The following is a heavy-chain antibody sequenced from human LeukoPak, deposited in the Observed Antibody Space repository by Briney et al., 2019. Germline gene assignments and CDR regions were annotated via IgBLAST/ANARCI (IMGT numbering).Heavy chain of an antibody. CDR1: GFTVSSNY. J-gene: IGHJ2*01. Sequence: GGSLRLSCAASGFTVSSNYMSWVRQAPGKGLEWVSSISISRSAIYYSDSVKGRFTISRDNAKNSLYLQMNSLRAEDTAVYYCLSGYFDLWGRGTLVTVSS. CDR2: ISISRSAI. V-gene: IGHV3-48*01. CDR3: LSGYFDL. D-gene: IGHD1-14*01.